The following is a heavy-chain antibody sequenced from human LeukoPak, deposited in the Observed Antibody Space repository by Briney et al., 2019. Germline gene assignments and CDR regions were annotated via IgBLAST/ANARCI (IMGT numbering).Heavy chain of an antibody. CDR1: GGSFSGYY. J-gene: IGHJ3*02. V-gene: IGHV4-34*01. D-gene: IGHD2-15*01. CDR2: INHSGST. CDR3: ARGVWVVVVAATNDAFDI. Sequence: SETLSLTCAVYGGSFSGYYWSWIRQPPGKGLEWIGEINHSGSTNYNPSLKSRVTISVDTSKNQFSLKLRSVTAADTAVYYCARGVWVVVVAATNDAFDIWGQGTMVTVSS.